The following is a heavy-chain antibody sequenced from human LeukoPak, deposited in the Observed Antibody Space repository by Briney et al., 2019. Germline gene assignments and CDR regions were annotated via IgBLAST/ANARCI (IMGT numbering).Heavy chain of an antibody. J-gene: IGHJ6*03. CDR2: ILVDSGHA. CDR3: ATGQPEIVDGNYYHYMDV. CDR1: GFIFANSA. Sequence: SVKVSCKASGFIFANSAMQWVRQARGQRLEWIGWILVDSGHANYAQNFQGRVSIIWDMATSTSYMHLSSLRSEDTAVYYCATGQPEIVDGNYYHYMDVWGKGTAVNVSS. V-gene: IGHV1-58*02. D-gene: IGHD2-15*01.